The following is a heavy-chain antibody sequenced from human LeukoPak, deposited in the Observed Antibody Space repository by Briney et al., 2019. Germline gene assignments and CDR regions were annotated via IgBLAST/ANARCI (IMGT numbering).Heavy chain of an antibody. V-gene: IGHV3-64*01. D-gene: IGHD3-22*01. Sequence: GGSLRLPCAASGFTFSTFAMHWVCQAPGKGLEYVSAISSNGGSTFYANFLKGRFTISRDNSKNTLYLQMGSLRVEDMAVYYCARGGSMIVMGPDYWGQGTLVTVSS. CDR2: ISSNGGST. J-gene: IGHJ4*02. CDR3: ARGGSMIVMGPDY. CDR1: GFTFSTFA.